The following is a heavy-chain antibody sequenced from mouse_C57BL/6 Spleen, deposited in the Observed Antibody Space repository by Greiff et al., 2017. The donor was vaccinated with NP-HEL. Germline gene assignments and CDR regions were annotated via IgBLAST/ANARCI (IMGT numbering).Heavy chain of an antibody. Sequence: QVQLQQPGAELVKPGASVKLSCKASGYTFPSYWMQGVKQRPGQGLEWIGEIDPSDSYTNYNQKFKGKATLTVDTSSSTAYMQLSSLTSEDSAVYYCASDDGNRRGWFAYWGQGTLVTVSA. CDR2: IDPSDSYT. CDR1: GYTFPSYW. D-gene: IGHD2-1*01. CDR3: ASDDGNRRGWFAY. V-gene: IGHV1-50*01. J-gene: IGHJ3*01.